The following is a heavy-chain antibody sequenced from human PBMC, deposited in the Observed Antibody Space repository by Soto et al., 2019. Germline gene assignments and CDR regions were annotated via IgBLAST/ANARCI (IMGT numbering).Heavy chain of an antibody. D-gene: IGHD2-15*01. CDR2: IWYDGSNK. CDR1: GFTFSSYG. Sequence: QVQLVESGGGVVQPGRSLRLSCAASGFTFSSYGMHWVRQAPGKGLEWVAVIWYDGSNKYYADSVKGRFPISRDNSKNTVYLQMNSLRAEDTAVYYCARDGYCSGGSCYSVPVFDYWGQGTLVTVSS. CDR3: ARDGYCSGGSCYSVPVFDY. V-gene: IGHV3-33*01. J-gene: IGHJ4*02.